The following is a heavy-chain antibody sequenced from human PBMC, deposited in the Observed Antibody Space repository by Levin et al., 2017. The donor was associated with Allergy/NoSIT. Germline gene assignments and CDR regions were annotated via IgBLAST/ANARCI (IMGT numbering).Heavy chain of an antibody. CDR1: GGSFSGYY. V-gene: IGHV4-34*01. Sequence: SQTLSLTCAVYGGSFSGYYWSWIRQPPGKGLKWIGEINHSGSTNYNPSLKSRVTISVDTSKNQFSLKLSSVTAADTAVYYCARSHSPRIAARARYYYYGMDVWGQGTTVTVSS. CDR2: INHSGST. J-gene: IGHJ6*02. D-gene: IGHD6-6*01. CDR3: ARSHSPRIAARARYYYYGMDV.